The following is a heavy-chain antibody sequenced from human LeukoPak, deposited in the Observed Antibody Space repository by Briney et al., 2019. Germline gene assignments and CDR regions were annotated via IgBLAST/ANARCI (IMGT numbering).Heavy chain of an antibody. CDR2: ISYDGSNK. CDR1: GFTFSGYA. CDR3: AREPAPIVVVPAASRYYYYYYGMDV. J-gene: IGHJ6*04. D-gene: IGHD2-2*01. V-gene: IGHV3-30*04. Sequence: GGSLRLSCAASGFTFSGYAMHWVRQAPGKGLEWVAVISYDGSNKYYADSVKGRFTISRDNSKNTLYLQMNSLGAEDTAVFYCAREPAPIVVVPAASRYYYYYYGMDVWGKGTTVTVSS.